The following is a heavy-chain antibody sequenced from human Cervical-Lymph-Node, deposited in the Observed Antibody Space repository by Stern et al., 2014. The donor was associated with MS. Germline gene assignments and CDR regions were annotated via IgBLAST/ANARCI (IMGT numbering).Heavy chain of an antibody. CDR3: ASGFWSHDH. CDR2: SNGTDTT. CDR1: GFIVSSNH. V-gene: IGHV3-53*01. Sequence: EVQLEESGGGLIQPGGSLRLSCTASGFIVSSNHMSWVRQAPGKGLEWVSVSNGTDTTYYEDSVKGRFTISRDNSTNALFLQMNSLGVEDTAIYYCASGFWSHDHWGQGTLVTVSS. J-gene: IGHJ5*02. D-gene: IGHD3-3*01.